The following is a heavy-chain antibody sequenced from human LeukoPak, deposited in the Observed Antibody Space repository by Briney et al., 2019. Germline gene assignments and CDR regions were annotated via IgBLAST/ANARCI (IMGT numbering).Heavy chain of an antibody. CDR1: GLTFRNYA. CDR3: ARGSRLRGISLIGVVQRAPFDY. J-gene: IGHJ4*02. Sequence: GGSLRLSCAASGLTFRNYAMHWVRQAPGKGLEWVALISYDGINKYYADSVKGRFTISRDNSKNTLYLQMYSLRAEDTAVYYCARGSRLRGISLIGVVQRAPFDYWGQGTLVTVSS. CDR2: ISYDGINK. D-gene: IGHD3-22*01. V-gene: IGHV3-30*04.